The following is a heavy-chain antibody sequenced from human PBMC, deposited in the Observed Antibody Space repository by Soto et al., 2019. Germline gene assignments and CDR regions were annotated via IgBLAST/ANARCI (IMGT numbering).Heavy chain of an antibody. V-gene: IGHV1-3*01. Sequence: ASVKVSCKASGYTFTNYAMHWVRKAPGQRLEWMGWINAGNGNTKYSQKFQDRVTITRDTSASTVYMALSSLRFEDTAVYYCAREQQLDTGNFDYWGQGTLVTVS. CDR3: AREQQLDTGNFDY. J-gene: IGHJ4*02. D-gene: IGHD1-1*01. CDR2: INAGNGNT. CDR1: GYTFTNYA.